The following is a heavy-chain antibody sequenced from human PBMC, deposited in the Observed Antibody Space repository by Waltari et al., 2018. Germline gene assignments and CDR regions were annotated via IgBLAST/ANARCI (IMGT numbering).Heavy chain of an antibody. CDR2: IRYDGSNK. CDR1: GFTFSSYG. Sequence: QVQLVESGGGVVQPGGSLRLSCAASGFTFSSYGMHWVRPAPGKGVEGVAFIRYDGSNKYYADSVKGRFTISRDNSKNTLYLQMNSLRAEDTAVYYCAKDRVFGYSHFDYWGQGTLVTVSS. CDR3: AKDRVFGYSHFDY. J-gene: IGHJ4*02. D-gene: IGHD3-16*01. V-gene: IGHV3-30*02.